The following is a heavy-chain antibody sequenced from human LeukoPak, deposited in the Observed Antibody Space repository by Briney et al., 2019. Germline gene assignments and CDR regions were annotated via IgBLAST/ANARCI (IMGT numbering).Heavy chain of an antibody. CDR1: GGSISSYY. J-gene: IGHJ4*02. V-gene: IGHV4-34*01. D-gene: IGHD1-26*01. Sequence: SETLSLTCTVSGGSISSYYWSWIRQPPGKGLEWIGEINHSGSTNYNPSLKSRVTISVDTSKNQFSLKLSSVTAADTAVYYCATPGIVGATTYDYWGQGTLVTVSS. CDR3: ATPGIVGATTYDY. CDR2: INHSGST.